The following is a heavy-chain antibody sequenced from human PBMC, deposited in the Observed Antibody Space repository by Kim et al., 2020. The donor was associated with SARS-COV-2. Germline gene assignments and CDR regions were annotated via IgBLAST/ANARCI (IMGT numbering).Heavy chain of an antibody. CDR1: GFTFRRYA. J-gene: IGHJ4*01. CDR3: AKDLGYTYDDLDY. Sequence: GGSLRLSCAASGFTFRRYAMIWVRQAPGKGLEWVSSITGDGGSTYYAHSVKGRFTISRDNSKNTLYLEMNSLRADDTAVYYCAKDLGYTYDDLDYWGQEPWSPSPQ. CDR2: ITGDGGST. D-gene: IGHD5-18*01. V-gene: IGHV3-23*01.